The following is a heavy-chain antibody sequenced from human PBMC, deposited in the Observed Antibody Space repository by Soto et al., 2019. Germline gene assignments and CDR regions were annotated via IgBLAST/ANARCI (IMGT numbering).Heavy chain of an antibody. Sequence: GGSLRFSCAASGFTFSSYWMSWVRQAPGKGLEWVSNVSGSGRTTDYAAPVKGRFTISRDDSKNTLYLQMNSLKTEDTAVYYCTTVIQFDFCVWGQGTLVTVSS. CDR2: NVSGSGRTT. V-gene: IGHV3-15*01. CDR1: GFTFSSYW. J-gene: IGHJ4*02. D-gene: IGHD3-3*01. CDR3: TTVIQFDFCV.